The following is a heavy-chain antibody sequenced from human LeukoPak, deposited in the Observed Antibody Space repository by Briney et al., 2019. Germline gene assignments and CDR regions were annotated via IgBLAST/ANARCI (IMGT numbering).Heavy chain of an antibody. V-gene: IGHV5-51*01. D-gene: IGHD2-15*01. CDR1: GYSFTSYW. CDR2: IYPGDSDT. Sequence: GESLKISCKGSGYSFTSYWIGWVRQMSGKGLEWMGIIYPGDSDTRYSPSFQGQVTISADKSISTAYLQWSSLKASDTAMYYCARQSHQDIVVVVAATWDAFDIWGQGTMVTVSS. J-gene: IGHJ3*02. CDR3: ARQSHQDIVVVVAATWDAFDI.